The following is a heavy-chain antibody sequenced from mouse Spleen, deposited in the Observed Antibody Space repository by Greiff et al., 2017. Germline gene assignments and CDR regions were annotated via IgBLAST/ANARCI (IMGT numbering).Heavy chain of an antibody. D-gene: IGHD1-1*01. CDR3: ARKEGSSWYFDV. J-gene: IGHJ1*01. CDR2: IYPGDGDT. Sequence: QVQLQQSGPELVKPGASVKISCKASGYAFSSSWMNWVKQRPGKGLEWIGRIYPGDGDTNYNGKFKGKATLTADKSSSTAYMQLSSLTSEDSAVYFCARKEGSSWYFDVWGAGTTVTVSS. CDR1: GYAFSSSW. V-gene: IGHV1-82*01.